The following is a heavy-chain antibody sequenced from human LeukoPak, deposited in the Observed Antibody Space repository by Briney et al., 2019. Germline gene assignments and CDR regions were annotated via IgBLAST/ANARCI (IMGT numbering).Heavy chain of an antibody. CDR2: MSFDGTTK. D-gene: IGHD3-10*01. V-gene: IGHV3-30*04. J-gene: IGHJ5*02. Sequence: GGSLRLSCAASGFNFSVSSMHWVRQAPGKGLEWVAVMSFDGTTKLYAHSLKGRFTISRDNSKNTVYLQMRSLRPDDTAVYFCSRQAIRGVNSGFVPWGQGTRVTVSS. CDR1: GFNFSVSS. CDR3: SRQAIRGVNSGFVP.